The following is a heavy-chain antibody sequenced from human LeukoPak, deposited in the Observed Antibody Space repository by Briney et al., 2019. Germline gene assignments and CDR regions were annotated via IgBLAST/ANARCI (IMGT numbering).Heavy chain of an antibody. Sequence: GGSLRLSCAASGFTFSSYWMHWVRQAPGKGLVWVSRINTDGSSTSYADSVKGRFTISRDNAKNTLYLQMNSLRAEDTAVYYCARDQCTSTSCYGYSWFDPWGQGTLVTVSS. CDR2: INTDGSST. CDR3: ARDQCTSTSCYGYSWFDP. CDR1: GFTFSSYW. V-gene: IGHV3-74*01. D-gene: IGHD2-2*01. J-gene: IGHJ5*02.